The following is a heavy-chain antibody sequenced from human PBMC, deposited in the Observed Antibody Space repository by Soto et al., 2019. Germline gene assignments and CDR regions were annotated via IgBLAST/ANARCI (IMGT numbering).Heavy chain of an antibody. Sequence: GGSLRLSCAASGFTFSNAWMNWVRQAPGKGLEWVGRIKSKTDGGTTDYAAPVKGRFTISRDDSKNTLYLRMNSLKTEDTAVYYCTTRRFSTPWLNFDYWGQGTLVTVSS. V-gene: IGHV3-15*07. D-gene: IGHD2-2*01. CDR1: GFTFSNAW. J-gene: IGHJ4*02. CDR3: TTRRFSTPWLNFDY. CDR2: IKSKTDGGTT.